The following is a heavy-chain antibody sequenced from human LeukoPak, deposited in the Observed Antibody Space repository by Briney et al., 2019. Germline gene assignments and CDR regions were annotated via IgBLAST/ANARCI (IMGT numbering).Heavy chain of an antibody. J-gene: IGHJ4*02. CDR2: IYYSGST. Sequence: PSETLSLTCTVSGGSTSSSGYYWGWIRQPPGKGLEWIGTIYYSGSTQNNPSLKSRVTISVDTSKNQFSLKLSSVTAADTAVYYCARGGLAAAVAFDYWGQGTLVTVSS. CDR1: GGSTSSSGYY. V-gene: IGHV4-39*01. CDR3: ARGGLAAAVAFDY. D-gene: IGHD6-13*01.